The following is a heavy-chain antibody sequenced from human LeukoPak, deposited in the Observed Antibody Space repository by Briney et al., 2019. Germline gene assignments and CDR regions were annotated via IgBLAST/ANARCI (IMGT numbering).Heavy chain of an antibody. Sequence: SETLSLTCTVSGGSIRSYYWSWVRQPAGKGLEWIGRISSSGSTDYNPSLKSRVTMSVDTSKNQFSLKLSSVTAADTAVYYCARHSVSVAAYGDDDAFDIWGQGTMVTVSS. CDR1: GGSIRSYY. J-gene: IGHJ3*02. D-gene: IGHD4-17*01. V-gene: IGHV4-4*07. CDR3: ARHSVSVAAYGDDDAFDI. CDR2: ISSSGST.